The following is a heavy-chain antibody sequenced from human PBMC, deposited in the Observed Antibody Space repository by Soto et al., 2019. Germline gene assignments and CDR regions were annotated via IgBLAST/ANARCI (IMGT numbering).Heavy chain of an antibody. CDR3: AKGRYCSGGSCTRMIYYYGIEV. CDR1: GFTFSRYA. Sequence: GGSLRLSCAASGFTFSRYAMSWVRQAPGKGLEWVSGISGSGDSIYYADSVKGRFTISRDNSKNTLYLQMNSLRAEDTAVYYCAKGRYCSGGSCTRMIYYYGIEVWGQGTTVTVSS. CDR2: ISGSGDSI. V-gene: IGHV3-23*01. D-gene: IGHD2-15*01. J-gene: IGHJ6*02.